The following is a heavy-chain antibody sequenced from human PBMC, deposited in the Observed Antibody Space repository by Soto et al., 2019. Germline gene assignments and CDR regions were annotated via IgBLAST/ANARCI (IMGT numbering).Heavy chain of an antibody. CDR1: GFTFSSYS. Sequence: EVQLVESGGGLVKPGGSLRLSCAASGFTFSSYSMNWVRQAPGKGLEWASSISSSSSYIYYADSVKGRFTIARDNAKNSLYLQMNSLRAEDTAVYYCARGPYCSSTSCYAHYYYYMDVWGKGTTVTVSS. CDR3: ARGPYCSSTSCYAHYYYYMDV. D-gene: IGHD2-2*01. V-gene: IGHV3-21*01. J-gene: IGHJ6*03. CDR2: ISSSSSYI.